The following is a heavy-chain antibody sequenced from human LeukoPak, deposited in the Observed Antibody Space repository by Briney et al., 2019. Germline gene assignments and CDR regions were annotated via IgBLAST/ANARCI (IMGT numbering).Heavy chain of an antibody. D-gene: IGHD1-26*01. CDR3: ARERAVVGATPGSFDY. CDR2: INPSGGST. V-gene: IGHV1-46*01. J-gene: IGHJ4*02. Sequence: GASVKVSCKASGYTFTSYYMHWVRQAPGQGLEWMGIINPSGGSTSYAQKFQGRVTMTRDTSTSTVYMELSSLRSEDTAVYYCARERAVVGATPGSFDYWGQGTLVTVSS. CDR1: GYTFTSYY.